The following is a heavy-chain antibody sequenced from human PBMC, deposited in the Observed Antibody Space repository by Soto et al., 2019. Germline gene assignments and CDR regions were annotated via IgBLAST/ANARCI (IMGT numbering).Heavy chain of an antibody. CDR1: GFSFTGYY. CDR2: INAHSGGT. V-gene: IGHV1-2*02. Sequence: ASVKVYCKASGFSFTGYYIHWLRQAPGQGLEWMGWINAHSGGTEYAQKSQGRVTLTRDTSIATAYLTLTSLTSDDTALYYCAKDLTRQLAYWLDPWGQGTQVTVSS. D-gene: IGHD6-6*01. J-gene: IGHJ5*02. CDR3: AKDLTRQLAYWLDP.